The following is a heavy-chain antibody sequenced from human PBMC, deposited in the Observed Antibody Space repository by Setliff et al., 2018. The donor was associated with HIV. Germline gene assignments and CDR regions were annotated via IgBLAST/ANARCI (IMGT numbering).Heavy chain of an antibody. J-gene: IGHJ4*02. CDR2: INPNNGGT. D-gene: IGHD3-10*01. V-gene: IGHV1-2*02. Sequence: GASVKVSCKASGYTFTGYYMHWVRQAPGQGLEWMGWINPNNGGTNYAQKFQGRVTMTRDTSISTAYMELSRLRSDDTAVYCCATGYGSVLYFDYWGQGTLVTVSS. CDR1: GYTFTGYY. CDR3: ATGYGSVLYFDY.